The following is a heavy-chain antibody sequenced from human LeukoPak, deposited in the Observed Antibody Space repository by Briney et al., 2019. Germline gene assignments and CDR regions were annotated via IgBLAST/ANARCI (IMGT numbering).Heavy chain of an antibody. Sequence: PGGSLRLSCAASGFTFDDYAMHWVRQAPGKGLEWVSGISWNSGSIGYADSVKGRFTISRDNAKNSLYLQMSSLRAEDTALYYCAKDIFAYGSGSYVDYWGQGTLVTVSS. CDR2: ISWNSGSI. D-gene: IGHD3-10*01. CDR1: GFTFDDYA. CDR3: AKDIFAYGSGSYVDY. V-gene: IGHV3-9*01. J-gene: IGHJ4*02.